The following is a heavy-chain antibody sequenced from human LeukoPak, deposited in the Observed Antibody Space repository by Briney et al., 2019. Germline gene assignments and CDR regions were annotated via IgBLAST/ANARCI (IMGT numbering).Heavy chain of an antibody. CDR2: IYPGDSDT. CDR1: GYSFTSYW. J-gene: IGHJ5*02. D-gene: IGHD6-19*01. V-gene: IGHV5-51*01. Sequence: GESLKIPCKGSGYSFTSYWIGWVRQMPGKGLEWMGIIYPGDSDTRYSPSFQGQVTISADKSISTAYLQWSSLKASDTAMYYCASAVSVAGTRGWFDPWGQGTLVTVSS. CDR3: ASAVSVAGTRGWFDP.